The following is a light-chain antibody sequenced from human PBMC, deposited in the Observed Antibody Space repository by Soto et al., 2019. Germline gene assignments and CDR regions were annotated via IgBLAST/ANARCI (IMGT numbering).Light chain of an antibody. CDR2: AAY. CDR3: QQLSSYPLT. J-gene: IGKJ4*01. CDR1: QSVSSH. Sequence: LLPWESASLSLRASQSVSSHLAWYQQKPGQAPRLLIYAAYSRHTGITDRFSGGGSGTDFTLTISRLQPEDFAVYYCQQLSSYPLTFGGGTKVDIK. V-gene: IGKV3-20*01.